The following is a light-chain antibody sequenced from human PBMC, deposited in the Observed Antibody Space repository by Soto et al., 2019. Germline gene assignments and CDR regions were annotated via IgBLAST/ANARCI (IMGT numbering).Light chain of an antibody. J-gene: IGKJ4*01. CDR2: GAS. CDR1: QTISSNY. CDR3: QQYGSSPLT. Sequence: EVVLTQSPGTLSLSLGETATLSCRASQTISSNYLAWYQQKPGQAPRLLIYGASSRATGIPDRFTGSGSGTDFTLTISGLEPEDFAVYSCQQYGSSPLTSGGGTTVEIK. V-gene: IGKV3-20*01.